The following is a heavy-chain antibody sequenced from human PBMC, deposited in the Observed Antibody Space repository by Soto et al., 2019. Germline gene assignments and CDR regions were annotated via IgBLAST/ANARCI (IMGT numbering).Heavy chain of an antibody. V-gene: IGHV4-34*01. J-gene: IGHJ3*02. CDR3: AKTCGGDCSDAFDI. CDR1: GGSFSGYY. Sequence: SETLSLTCAVYGGSFSGYYWSWIRQPPGKGLEWIGEINHSGSTNYNPSLKSRVTISVDTSKNQFSLKLSSVTAADTAVYYCAKTCGGDCSDAFDIRGQGTMVTVSS. CDR2: INHSGST. D-gene: IGHD2-21*02.